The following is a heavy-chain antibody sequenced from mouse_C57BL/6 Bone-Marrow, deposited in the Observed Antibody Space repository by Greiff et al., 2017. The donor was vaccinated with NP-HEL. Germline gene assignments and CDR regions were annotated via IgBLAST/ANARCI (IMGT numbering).Heavy chain of an antibody. D-gene: IGHD2-5*01. CDR3: ARRSNFDDSIDY. Sequence: QVQLQQSGAELVKPGASVKMSCKASGYTFTTYPMEWMKQSHGKCLEWIGNFHPYNDDTKYNQKFKGKATLTVEKSSSTVYLDLRRLTSDDSAVFCRARRSNFDDSIDYWGQGPSVTVTS. J-gene: IGHJ4*01. CDR1: GYTFTTYP. CDR2: FHPYNDDT. V-gene: IGHV1-47*01.